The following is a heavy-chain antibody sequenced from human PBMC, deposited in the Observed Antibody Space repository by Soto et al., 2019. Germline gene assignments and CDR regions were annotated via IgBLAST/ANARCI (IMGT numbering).Heavy chain of an antibody. Sequence: EVQLLESGGGFVQPGGSLRLSCAATGFTFSVYAMTWVRQAPGKGLEWVSAVTANGGSTYSADSVKGRFTISRDNSKNQLFMENDGLRAQETAVYYCASLGVGDWANYYYYYGMDVWGQGTTVTVSS. V-gene: IGHV3-23*01. CDR1: GFTFSVYA. D-gene: IGHD2-21*02. CDR2: VTANGGST. J-gene: IGHJ6*02. CDR3: ASLGVGDWANYYYYYGMDV.